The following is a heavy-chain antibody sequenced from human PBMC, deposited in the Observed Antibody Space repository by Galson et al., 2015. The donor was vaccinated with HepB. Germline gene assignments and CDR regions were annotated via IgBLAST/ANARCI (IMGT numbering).Heavy chain of an antibody. CDR2: ISAYNGNT. V-gene: IGHV1-18*01. Sequence: KVSCKASGYIFSSYGISWVRQAPGQGLEWMGWISAYNGNTNYAQKLQGRVTMTTDTSTSTVYMELRSLRSDDTAVYYCAGRDVAGAFDIWGQGTMVTVSS. J-gene: IGHJ3*02. D-gene: IGHD6-19*01. CDR1: GYIFSSYG. CDR3: AGRDVAGAFDI.